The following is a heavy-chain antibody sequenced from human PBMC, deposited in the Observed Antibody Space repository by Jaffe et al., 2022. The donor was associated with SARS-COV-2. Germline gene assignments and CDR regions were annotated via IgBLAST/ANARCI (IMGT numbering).Heavy chain of an antibody. D-gene: IGHD3-22*01. CDR2: IIPIFGTA. CDR3: ARGRSKYYYDSNPQAYFDY. J-gene: IGHJ4*02. CDR1: GGTFSSYA. V-gene: IGHV1-69*01. Sequence: QVQLVQSGAEVKKPGSSVKVSCKASGGTFSSYAISWVRQAPGQGLEWMGGIIPIFGTANYAQKFQGRVTITADESTSTAYMELSSLRSEDTAVYYCARGRSKYYYDSNPQAYFDYWGQGTLVTVSS.